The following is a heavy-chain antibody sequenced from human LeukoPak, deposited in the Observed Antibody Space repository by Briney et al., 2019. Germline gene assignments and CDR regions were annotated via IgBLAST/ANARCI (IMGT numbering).Heavy chain of an antibody. CDR3: ARGGPPGYYYDYYMDV. CDR2: INYSRST. CDR1: GGSFSGYY. V-gene: IGHV4-34*01. Sequence: SETLSLTCAVYGGSFSGYYWSWIRQPPGKGLEWIGEINYSRSTNYNPSLKSRVTISVDTSKNQFSLKMSSVTAADTAVYFCARGGPPGYYYDYYMDVWGKGTTVTISS. J-gene: IGHJ6*03.